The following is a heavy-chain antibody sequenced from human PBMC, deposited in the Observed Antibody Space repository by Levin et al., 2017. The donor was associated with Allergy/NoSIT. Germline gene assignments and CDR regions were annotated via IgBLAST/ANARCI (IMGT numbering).Heavy chain of an antibody. J-gene: IGHJ4*02. Sequence: LSLTCAASGFTFSSYAMHWVRQAPGKGLEWVAVISYDGSNKYYADSVKGRFTISRDNSKNTLYLQMNSLRAEDTAVYYCARGGPHSSRGFFDYWGQGTLVTVSS. V-gene: IGHV3-30-3*01. CDR3: ARGGPHSSRGFFDY. CDR1: GFTFSSYA. CDR2: ISYDGSNK. D-gene: IGHD6-13*01.